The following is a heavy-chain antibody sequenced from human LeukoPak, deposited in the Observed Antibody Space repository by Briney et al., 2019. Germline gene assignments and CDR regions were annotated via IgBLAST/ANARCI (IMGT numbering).Heavy chain of an antibody. CDR1: GFTFNDYA. Sequence: PGGSLRLSCAASGFTFNDYAMQWVRQAPGKGLEWVSGISWNSGSIGYADSVKGRFTISRDNAKNSLYLQMNSLRDEDTALYYCAKVHNIIGNAFDIWGQGTMVTVSS. V-gene: IGHV3-9*01. D-gene: IGHD2/OR15-2a*01. CDR3: AKVHNIIGNAFDI. CDR2: ISWNSGSI. J-gene: IGHJ3*02.